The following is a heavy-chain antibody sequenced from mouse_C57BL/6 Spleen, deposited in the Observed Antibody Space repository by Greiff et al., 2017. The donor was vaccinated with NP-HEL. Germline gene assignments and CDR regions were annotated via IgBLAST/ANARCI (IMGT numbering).Heavy chain of an antibody. D-gene: IGHD2-5*01. Sequence: QVQLKESGAELVRPGASVTLSCKASGYTFTDYEMHWVKQTPVHGLEWIGAIDPETGGTAYNQKFKGKAILTADKSSSTAYMELRSLTSEDSAVYYCTKSNYEMDYWGQGTSVTVSS. CDR2: IDPETGGT. J-gene: IGHJ4*01. CDR1: GYTFTDYE. CDR3: TKSNYEMDY. V-gene: IGHV1-15*01.